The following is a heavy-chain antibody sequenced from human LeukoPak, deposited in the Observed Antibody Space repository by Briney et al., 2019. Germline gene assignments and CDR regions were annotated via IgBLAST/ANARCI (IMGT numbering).Heavy chain of an antibody. D-gene: IGHD4/OR15-4a*01. J-gene: IGHJ4*02. V-gene: IGHV3-48*03. CDR1: RLTISNYE. Sequence: GESLRLSCADSRLTISNYEMNWIRQAPGKGLDWLAFIGPSGSPIYYADSVKGRFTISRDNAKNSLYLHMNSLTAEDTAVYECATKVYGTTYFSDWGQGTLVTVSS. CDR2: IGPSGSPI. CDR3: ATKVYGTTYFSD.